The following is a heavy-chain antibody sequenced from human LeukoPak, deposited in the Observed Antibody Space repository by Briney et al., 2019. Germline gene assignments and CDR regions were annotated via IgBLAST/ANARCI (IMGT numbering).Heavy chain of an antibody. CDR1: GFTFSTYW. CDR3: AREDQGFWRDFDL. CDR2: INQYGSEE. J-gene: IGHJ4*02. Sequence: GGSLRLSCEASGFTFSTYWMTWVRQAPGKGLEWVADINQYGSEEYYVDSVKGRFTISRDNAKNSVYLEMNSLRAEDTAVYYCAREDQGFWRDFDLWGQGTLVTVSS. V-gene: IGHV3-7*01. D-gene: IGHD3-3*01.